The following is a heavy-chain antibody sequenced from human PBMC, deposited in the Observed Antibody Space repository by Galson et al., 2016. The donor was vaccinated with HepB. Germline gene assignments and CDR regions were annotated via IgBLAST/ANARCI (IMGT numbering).Heavy chain of an antibody. CDR2: ISNNGVDT. D-gene: IGHD3-22*01. CDR1: GFTFSTYA. V-gene: IGHV3-64D*06. Sequence: SLRLSCAASGFTFSTYAMHWVRQAPGKGLEYVSGISNNGVDTHYADSVKGRFTISRDNSKNTLYLQMSSLRAEDTAVYYCVEPLGDSGSGFYGYFQHWGQGTLVTVSS. CDR3: VEPLGDSGSGFYGYFQH. J-gene: IGHJ1*01.